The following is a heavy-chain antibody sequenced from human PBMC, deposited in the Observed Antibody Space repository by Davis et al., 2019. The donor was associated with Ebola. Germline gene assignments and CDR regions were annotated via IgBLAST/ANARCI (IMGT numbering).Heavy chain of an antibody. V-gene: IGHV3-74*01. J-gene: IGHJ4*02. CDR1: GFTFGSNA. D-gene: IGHD3/OR15-3a*01. CDR3: ARDGTVNVASLDY. Sequence: HTGGSLRLSCSAPGFTFGSNAMSWVRQAPGKGLVWVSRINSDGSSTRYADSVKGRFTISRDNAKNTLYLQMNSLRAEDTAVYYCARDGTVNVASLDYWGQGTLVTVSS. CDR2: INSDGSST.